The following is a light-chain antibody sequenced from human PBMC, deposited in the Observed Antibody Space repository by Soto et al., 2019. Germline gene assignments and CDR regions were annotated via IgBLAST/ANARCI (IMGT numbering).Light chain of an antibody. CDR1: ESISNF. J-gene: IGKJ4*01. CDR2: KAS. CDR3: QQRTDWVP. Sequence: IRVTLSPSTVSASMGDRVTITCRASESISNFLAWYQQKPGKAPNLLIYKASSLESGVPSRFSGSGSGTEFTLTISSLQPDDFAVYYCQQRTDWVPFGGRTKADIK. V-gene: IGKV1-5*03.